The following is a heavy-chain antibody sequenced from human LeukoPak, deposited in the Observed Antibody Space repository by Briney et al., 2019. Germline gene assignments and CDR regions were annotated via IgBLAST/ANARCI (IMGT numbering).Heavy chain of an antibody. CDR3: AGCRWNYHYFEH. V-gene: IGHV3-66*01. Sequence: GGSLRLSCAASGFTVSGNYMTWVRQAPGKGLECVSVIYSGGSTYYADSVEGRFPISRDNSKNTLYLHMNSLRAEDTAVYYCAGCRWNYHYFEHWGQGTPVTVSS. D-gene: IGHD1-7*01. CDR2: IYSGGST. J-gene: IGHJ4*02. CDR1: GFTVSGNY.